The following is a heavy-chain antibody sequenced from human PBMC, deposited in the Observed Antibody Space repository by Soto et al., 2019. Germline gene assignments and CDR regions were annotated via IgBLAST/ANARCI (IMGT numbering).Heavy chain of an antibody. CDR1: GGSISSSNW. V-gene: IGHV4-4*02. J-gene: IGHJ6*02. D-gene: IGHD1-26*01. Sequence: QVQLQESGPGLVKPSGTLSLPFAVSGGSISSSNWWGWVRQPPGKGLEWIGGIYHSGSTNYNPSLKSRVTISVDKSKNQFSRKLSSVTAADTAVYYCARVSGSYYYVMDFWGQGTTVTVSS. CDR3: ARVSGSYYYVMDF. CDR2: IYHSGST.